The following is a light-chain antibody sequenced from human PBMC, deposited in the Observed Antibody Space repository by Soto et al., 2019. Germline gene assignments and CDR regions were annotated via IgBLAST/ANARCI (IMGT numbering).Light chain of an antibody. CDR1: TTDVGGCDL. V-gene: IGLV2-8*01. CDR3: CSYTVGDTVV. J-gene: IGLJ2*01. CDR2: EVT. Sequence: QSVLTQPPSASGSPGQSVTISCTGTTTDVGGCDLVSWYQQHPGKAPKVIIYEVTKRPSGVPDRFFGSKSGSTASLTVSGLQAEDEAVYYCCSYTVGDTVVFGGGTKVTVL.